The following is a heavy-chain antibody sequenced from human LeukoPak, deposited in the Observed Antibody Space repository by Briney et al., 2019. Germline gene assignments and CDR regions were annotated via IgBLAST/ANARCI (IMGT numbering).Heavy chain of an antibody. D-gene: IGHD3-9*01. V-gene: IGHV4-59*08. CDR2: IYYSGST. J-gene: IGHJ2*01. CDR3: ARAGNGILTGYFQNWYFDL. Sequence: SETLSLTCTVSGGSISSYYWSWIRQPPGKGLEWIGTIYYSGSTKNNPSLKSRVTISVDTSKNQFSLRLSSVTAADTAVYYCARAGNGILTGYFQNWYFDLWGRGTLVTVSS. CDR1: GGSISSYY.